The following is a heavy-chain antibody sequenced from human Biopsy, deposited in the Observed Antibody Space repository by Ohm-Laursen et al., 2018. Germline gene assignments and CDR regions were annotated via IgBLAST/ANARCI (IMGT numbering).Heavy chain of an antibody. J-gene: IGHJ4*02. CDR3: ARGMRSSGWPYFDS. CDR2: IYDRGSTA. Sequence: SDTLSLTCTVSGDSVSRGSFYWTWIRQPPGQGLEYIGYIYDRGSTANYNPSLESRVTMLVDMPKNQFSLKLSSVTAADTAIYYCARGMRSSGWPYFDSWGQGTLVTVSS. CDR1: GDSVSRGSFY. D-gene: IGHD6-19*01. V-gene: IGHV4-61*01.